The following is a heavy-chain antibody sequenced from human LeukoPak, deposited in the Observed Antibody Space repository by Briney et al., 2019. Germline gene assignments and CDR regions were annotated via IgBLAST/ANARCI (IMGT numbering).Heavy chain of an antibody. V-gene: IGHV4-39*01. Sequence: SETLSLTCTVSGGSISSSSYYWGWIRQPPGKGLEWIGSIYYSGSTYYNPSLKSRVTISVDTSKNQFSLKLSSVTAADTAVYFCARHRRSGSWYDAFDMWGRGITVTVSS. J-gene: IGHJ3*02. CDR2: IYYSGST. CDR3: ARHRRSGSWYDAFDM. D-gene: IGHD6-13*01. CDR1: GGSISSSSYY.